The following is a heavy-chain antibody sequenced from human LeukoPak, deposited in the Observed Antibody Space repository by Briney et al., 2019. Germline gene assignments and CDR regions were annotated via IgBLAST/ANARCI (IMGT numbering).Heavy chain of an antibody. Sequence: SETLSLTCAVYGGSFSGYYWSWIRQPPGKGLEWSGEINHSGSTNYNPSLKSRVTISVHTSKTQFPLKLSSVTAADTAVYYCASGGYCSSTSCYINWFHPWGEGTLVTVSS. V-gene: IGHV4-34*01. CDR2: INHSGST. D-gene: IGHD2-2*02. CDR1: GGSFSGYY. CDR3: ASGGYCSSTSCYINWFHP. J-gene: IGHJ5*02.